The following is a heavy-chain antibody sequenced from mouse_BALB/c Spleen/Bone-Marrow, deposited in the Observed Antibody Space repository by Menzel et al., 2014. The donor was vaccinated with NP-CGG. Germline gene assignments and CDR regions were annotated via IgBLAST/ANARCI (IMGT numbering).Heavy chain of an antibody. D-gene: IGHD1-1*01. Sequence: EVKVVESGGGLVRPGGSLKPSCAASGFTFSDYYMYWVRQTPEKRLEWVATISDGGSYTYYPDSVKGRFTISRDNAKNNLYLQMSSLKSEDTAMYYCARFYYYGSSYFDVWGAGTTVTVSS. J-gene: IGHJ1*01. CDR3: ARFYYYGSSYFDV. V-gene: IGHV5-4*02. CDR1: GFTFSDYY. CDR2: ISDGGSYT.